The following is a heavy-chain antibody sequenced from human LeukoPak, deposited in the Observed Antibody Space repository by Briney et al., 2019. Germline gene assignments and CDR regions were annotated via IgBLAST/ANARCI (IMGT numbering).Heavy chain of an antibody. CDR2: IYHSGST. CDR1: GYSISSGYY. J-gene: IGHJ4*02. CDR3: ARRVYGDYVATYFDY. V-gene: IGHV4-38-2*02. D-gene: IGHD4-17*01. Sequence: SETLSLTCTVSGYSISSGYYWGWIRQPPGKGLEWIGSIYHSGSTYYNPSLKSRVTISVDTSKNQLSLKLSPVTAADTAVYYCARRVYGDYVATYFDYWGQGTLVTVSS.